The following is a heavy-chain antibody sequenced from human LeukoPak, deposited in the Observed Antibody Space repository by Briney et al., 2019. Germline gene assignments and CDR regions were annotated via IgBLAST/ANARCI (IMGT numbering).Heavy chain of an antibody. D-gene: IGHD3-10*01. J-gene: IGHJ4*02. CDR1: GFTFSSYA. V-gene: IGHV3-30*02. Sequence: PGGSLRLSCAASGFTFSSYAMSWVRQAAGKGLEWVAFIRHDGSNEYYADSVKGRFTVSRDNSKNTLFLQMNSLRVEEMAVYYCAKEVHPYDSGTYYFDYWGRGTLVTVSS. CDR2: IRHDGSNE. CDR3: AKEVHPYDSGTYYFDY.